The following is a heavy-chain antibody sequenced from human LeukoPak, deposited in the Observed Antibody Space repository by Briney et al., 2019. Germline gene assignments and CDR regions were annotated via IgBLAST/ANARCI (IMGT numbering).Heavy chain of an antibody. D-gene: IGHD6-13*01. J-gene: IGHJ6*03. CDR2: FDPEDEET. CDR3: ARGESSSWFRDYYYYYMDV. CDR1: GDTLTQLS. Sequence: ASVKVSCKVSGDTLTQLSIHWGRQAPGRGGEGMGGFDPEDEETIYTQKLQGRVTMTEATSTDTAYMELRSLRSEDTAVYYCARGESSSWFRDYYYYYMDVWGKGTTVTVSS. V-gene: IGHV1-24*01.